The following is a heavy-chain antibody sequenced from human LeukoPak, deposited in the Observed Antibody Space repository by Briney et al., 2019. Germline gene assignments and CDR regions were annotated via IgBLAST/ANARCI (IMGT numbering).Heavy chain of an antibody. CDR3: AKPAADSEYFQH. CDR2: ISGSGGST. D-gene: IGHD2-2*01. CDR1: GSTFTSYA. J-gene: IGHJ1*01. V-gene: IGHV3-23*01. Sequence: GGSLRPSCPPPGSTFTSYAMSWARQPPGKGLEWFSAISGSGGSTYYADSVKGRFTISRDNSKNTLYLQMNSLRAEDTAVYYCAKPAADSEYFQHWGQGTLVTVSS.